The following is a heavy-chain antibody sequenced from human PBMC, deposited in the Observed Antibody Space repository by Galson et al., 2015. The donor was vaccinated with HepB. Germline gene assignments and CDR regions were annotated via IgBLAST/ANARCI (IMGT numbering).Heavy chain of an antibody. D-gene: IGHD4-11*01. V-gene: IGHV5-51*01. CDR3: ARHQADTITTYYYGMDV. J-gene: IGHJ6*02. CDR1: GYSFTSYW. CDR2: IYPGDSDT. Sequence: QSGAEVKKPGESLKISCKGSGYSFTSYWIGWVRQMPGKGLEWMGIIYPGDSDTRYSPSFQGQVTISADKSISTAYLQWSSLKASDTAMYYCARHQADTITTYYYGMDVWGQGTTVTVSS.